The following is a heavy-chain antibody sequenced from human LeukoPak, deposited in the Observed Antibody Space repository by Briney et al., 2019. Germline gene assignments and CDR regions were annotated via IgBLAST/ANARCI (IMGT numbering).Heavy chain of an antibody. CDR2: ISGSGGST. J-gene: IGHJ4*02. V-gene: IGHV3-23*01. CDR1: GFTFSSYA. CDR3: AKLPPPYCSSTSCPDY. D-gene: IGHD2-2*01. Sequence: GGSLRLSCAASGFTFSSYAISWVRQAPGKGLEWVSAISGSGGSTYYADSVKGRFTISRDNSKNTLYLQMNSLRAEDTAVYYCAKLPPPYCSSTSCPDYWRQGTLVTVSS.